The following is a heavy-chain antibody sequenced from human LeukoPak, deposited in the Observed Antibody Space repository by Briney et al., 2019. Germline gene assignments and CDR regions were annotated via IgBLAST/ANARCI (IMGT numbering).Heavy chain of an antibody. CDR3: ASGYYDSSGYFSPPDY. Sequence: KPSETLSLTCTVSGSSISSYYWSWIRQPPGKGLEWIGYTYYSGSTNYNPSLKSRVTISVDTSKNQFSLKLSSVTAADTAVYYCASGYYDSSGYFSPPDYWGQGTLVTVSS. CDR2: TYYSGST. J-gene: IGHJ4*02. CDR1: GSSISSYY. D-gene: IGHD3-22*01. V-gene: IGHV4-59*01.